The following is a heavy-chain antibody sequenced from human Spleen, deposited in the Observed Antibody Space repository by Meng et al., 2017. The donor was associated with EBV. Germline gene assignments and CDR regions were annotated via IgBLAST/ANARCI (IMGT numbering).Heavy chain of an antibody. V-gene: IGHV4-4*02. D-gene: IGHD3-22*01. CDR3: ARGPIYYDSSGYYSDY. CDR1: GGSIGSSNW. Sequence: VQLQSLVPVLGKPSGSLPLTGAVSGGSIGSSNWWSWVGHHPGKRVEWIGEDYLSGNINYNPSLKSRVTISVDKSKNQFSLKLSSVTAADTAVYYCARGPIYYDSSGYYSDYWGQGTLVTVSS. CDR2: DYLSGNI. J-gene: IGHJ4*02.